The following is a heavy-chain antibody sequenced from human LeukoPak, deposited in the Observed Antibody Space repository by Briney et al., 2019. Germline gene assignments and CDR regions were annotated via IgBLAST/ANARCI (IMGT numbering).Heavy chain of an antibody. CDR3: ARRSRVRGRPNDSNHFDY. V-gene: IGHV5-51*01. Sequence: GESLKISCKGSGYSFTSYWIGWVRQMLGKGLESIGIIYSGDSDISYTPSFQSQVTISAEKSICTAYLQWSSLNASDTAMYYCARRSRVRGRPNDSNHFDYWGQGTLVTVSS. CDR2: IYSGDSDI. D-gene: IGHD3-10*01. J-gene: IGHJ4*02. CDR1: GYSFTSYW.